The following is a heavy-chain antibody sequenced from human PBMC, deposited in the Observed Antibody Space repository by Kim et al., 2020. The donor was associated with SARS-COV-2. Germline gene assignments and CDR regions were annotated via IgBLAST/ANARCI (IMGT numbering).Heavy chain of an antibody. CDR3: AKDRYSSGRGYGDY. Sequence: ADSVKGRFTISRDNAKNSLYLQMNSLRAEDTALDYGAKDRYSSGRGYGDYWGQGTLVTVSS. V-gene: IGHV3-9*01. J-gene: IGHJ4*02. D-gene: IGHD6-19*01.